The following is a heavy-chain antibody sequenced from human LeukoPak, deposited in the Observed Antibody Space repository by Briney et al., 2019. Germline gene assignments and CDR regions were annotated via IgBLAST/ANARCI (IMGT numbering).Heavy chain of an antibody. CDR1: GFIVSSNY. V-gene: IGHV3-48*04. D-gene: IGHD2-21*02. CDR2: ISSSSGTI. CDR3: ARGGDPDY. J-gene: IGHJ4*02. Sequence: PGGSLRLSCAASGFIVSSNYMSWVRQAPGKGLEWVSYISSSSGTIYYADSVKGRFTISRDNAKNSLYLQMNSLRAEDTAVYYCARGGDPDYWGQGTLVTVSS.